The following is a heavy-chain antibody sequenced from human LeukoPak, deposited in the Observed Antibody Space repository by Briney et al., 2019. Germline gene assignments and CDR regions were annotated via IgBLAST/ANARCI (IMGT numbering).Heavy chain of an antibody. CDR3: ARVEKSREGYHYYYYMDV. Sequence: GASVTVSCKASGGTFSSNTISWVRQAPGQGLEWMGGIIPIFGTANYAQKFQGRVTITADESTSTAYMELSSLRSEDTAVYYCARVEKSREGYHYYYYMDVWGKGTTVTVSS. V-gene: IGHV1-69*13. CDR1: GGTFSSNT. J-gene: IGHJ6*03. D-gene: IGHD3-16*02. CDR2: IIPIFGTA.